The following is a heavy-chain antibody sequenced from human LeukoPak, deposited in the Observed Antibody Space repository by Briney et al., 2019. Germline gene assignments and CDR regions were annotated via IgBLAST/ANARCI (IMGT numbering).Heavy chain of an antibody. CDR2: ISPSGGSP. V-gene: IGHV1-46*01. CDR1: GYTLTNYY. CDR3: ARGTDYYYYYVMDV. J-gene: IGHJ6*02. Sequence: ASVKVSCKASGYTLTNYYMHWVRQAPGQGLEWMGMISPSGGSPTYAQKLQGRVSLTRDTSTSTIYVEVSSLRAEDTAVYYCARGTDYYYYYVMDVWGRGTTVTVSS.